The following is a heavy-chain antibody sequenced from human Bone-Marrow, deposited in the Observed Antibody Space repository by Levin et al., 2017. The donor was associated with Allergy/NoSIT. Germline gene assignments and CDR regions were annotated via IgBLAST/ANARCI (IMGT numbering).Heavy chain of an antibody. CDR3: AKDSGYSSRHNWFDP. CDR2: ISWDGGST. Sequence: PGESLKISCAASGFTFDDYTMHWVRQAPGKGLEWVSFISWDGGSTYYADSVKGRFTISRDNSKNSLYLQMNSLRTEDTALYYCAKDSGYSSRHNWFDPWGQGTLVTVSS. J-gene: IGHJ5*02. CDR1: GFTFDDYT. V-gene: IGHV3-43*01. D-gene: IGHD6-13*01.